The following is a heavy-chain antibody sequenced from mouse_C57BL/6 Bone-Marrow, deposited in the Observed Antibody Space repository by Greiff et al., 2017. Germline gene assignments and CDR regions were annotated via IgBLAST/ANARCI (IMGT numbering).Heavy chain of an antibody. V-gene: IGHV1-7*01. Sequence: QVQLQQSGAELAKPGASVKLSCKASGYTFTSYWMHWVKQRPGQGLEWIGYINPSSGYTKYNQKFKDKATLTADKYSSTAYMQLSSLSYEDSAVYYCARGGPRFAYWGQGTLVTGSA. CDR2: INPSSGYT. CDR3: ARGGPRFAY. CDR1: GYTFTSYW. J-gene: IGHJ3*01. D-gene: IGHD3-3*01.